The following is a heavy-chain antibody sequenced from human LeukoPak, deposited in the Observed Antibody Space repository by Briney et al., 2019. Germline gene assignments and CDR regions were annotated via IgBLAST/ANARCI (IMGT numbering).Heavy chain of an antibody. D-gene: IGHD2-8*01. CDR2: FHHTVGI. Sequence: KPSQTLSLTCTVSGGSISHVAYSWSWIRQPPGEGLEWIGLFHHTVGIDYKPSLKSRVTISVDTSKNQFSLKLTSVTAADTAVYYCARQYCTNGVCLVDYWGQGTLVTVSS. CDR3: ARQYCTNGVCLVDY. V-gene: IGHV4-30-2*01. J-gene: IGHJ4*02. CDR1: GGSISHVAYS.